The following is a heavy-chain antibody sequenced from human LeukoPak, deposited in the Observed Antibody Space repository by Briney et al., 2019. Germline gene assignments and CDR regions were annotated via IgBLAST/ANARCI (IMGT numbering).Heavy chain of an antibody. CDR2: ISGSGGST. J-gene: IGHJ6*02. CDR3: AKNKNSYGDYYYGMDV. D-gene: IGHD5-18*01. Sequence: GGSLRLSCAASGFTFSSYAMSWVRQAPGEGLEWVSAISGSGGSTYYADSVKGRFTISRDNSKTTLYLQMNSLRAEDTAVYYCAKNKNSYGDYYYGMDVWGQGTTVTVSS. CDR1: GFTFSSYA. V-gene: IGHV3-23*01.